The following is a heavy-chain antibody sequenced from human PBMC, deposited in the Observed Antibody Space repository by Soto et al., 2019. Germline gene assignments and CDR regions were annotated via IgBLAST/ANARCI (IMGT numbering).Heavy chain of an antibody. J-gene: IGHJ6*02. Sequence: ASVKVSCKASGYTFTSYGISWVRRAPGQGLEWMGWISAYNGNTNYAQKLQGRVTMTTDTSTSTAYMELRSLRSDDTAVYYCARAMIVVVITENYGMDVWGQGTTVTVSS. CDR1: GYTFTSYG. V-gene: IGHV1-18*01. CDR2: ISAYNGNT. D-gene: IGHD3-22*01. CDR3: ARAMIVVVITENYGMDV.